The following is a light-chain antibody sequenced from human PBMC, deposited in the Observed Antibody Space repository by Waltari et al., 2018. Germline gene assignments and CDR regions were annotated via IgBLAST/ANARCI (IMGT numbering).Light chain of an antibody. Sequence: QSALTQPRSVSESPGQSVTISCPGTSSAVGGYNSVSWYQQHPGKAPKLMIYDVNKRPSGVPDRFSGSKSGNTASLTISGLQAEDEADYYCCSYAGRYTWVFGGGTKLTVL. CDR2: DVN. V-gene: IGLV2-11*01. CDR1: SSAVGGYNS. CDR3: CSYAGRYTWV. J-gene: IGLJ3*02.